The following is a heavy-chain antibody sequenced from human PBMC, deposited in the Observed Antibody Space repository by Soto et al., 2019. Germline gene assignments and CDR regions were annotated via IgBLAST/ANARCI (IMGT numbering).Heavy chain of an antibody. D-gene: IGHD6-19*01. CDR1: GGSMIRYY. CDR2: IYYAGST. J-gene: IGHJ6*02. CDR3: ARPTRQWLGLRYYYGMDV. V-gene: IGHV4-59*08. Sequence: SETLSLTCTVSGGSMIRYYWSWIRQPPGRGLEWIGFIYYAGSTKYNPSLNSRVTISVDTSKNQFSLTVTSVTAADTAVYYCARPTRQWLGLRYYYGMDVWGQGTTVTVSS.